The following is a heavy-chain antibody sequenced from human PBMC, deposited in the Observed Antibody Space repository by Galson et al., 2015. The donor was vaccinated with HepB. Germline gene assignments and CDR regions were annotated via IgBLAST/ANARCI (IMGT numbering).Heavy chain of an antibody. CDR3: AVGYCSSTSCHVTGEATGWLDP. Sequence: SLRLSCAASGFTVSSNYMSWVRQAPGKGLEWVSVIYSGGSTYYADSVKGRFTISRDNSKNTLYLQMNSLRAEDTAVYYCAVGYCSSTSCHVTGEATGWLDPWGQGTLVTVSS. CDR2: IYSGGST. V-gene: IGHV3-66*01. D-gene: IGHD2-2*01. CDR1: GFTVSSNY. J-gene: IGHJ5*02.